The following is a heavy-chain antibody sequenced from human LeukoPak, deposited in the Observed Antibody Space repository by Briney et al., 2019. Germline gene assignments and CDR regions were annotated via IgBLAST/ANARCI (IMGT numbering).Heavy chain of an antibody. Sequence: ASVKVSCKVSGYTLTELSMHWVRQAPGKGLEWMGGFDPEDGETIYAQKFQGRVTMTEDTSTDTAYMELSSLRSEDTAVYYCATDQFSGYSSGWYSYWGQETLVTVSS. V-gene: IGHV1-24*01. CDR1: GYTLTELS. CDR2: FDPEDGET. D-gene: IGHD6-19*01. CDR3: ATDQFSGYSSGWYSY. J-gene: IGHJ4*02.